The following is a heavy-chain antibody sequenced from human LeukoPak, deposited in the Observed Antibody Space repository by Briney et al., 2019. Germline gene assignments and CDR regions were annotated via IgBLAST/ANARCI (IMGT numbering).Heavy chain of an antibody. CDR1: GFTFSSYS. CDR3: VRDNPRCCGVVPANIDDY. Sequence: GGSLRLSCAASGFTFSSYSMHWVRQAPGKGLEWVSSISSSSSSYSYTYYADSVRGRFTISRDNAKNSLHLQMHSLRAEDTAVYYCVRDNPRCCGVVPANIDDYWGQGTLVTVSS. V-gene: IGHV3-21*01. D-gene: IGHD2-15*01. CDR2: ISSSSSSYSYT. J-gene: IGHJ4*02.